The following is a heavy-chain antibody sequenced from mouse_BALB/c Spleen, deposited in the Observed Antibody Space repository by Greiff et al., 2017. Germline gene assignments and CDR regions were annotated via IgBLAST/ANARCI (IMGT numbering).Heavy chain of an antibody. V-gene: IGHV5-9-3*01. J-gene: IGHJ2*01. CDR2: FSSGGSYT. CDR1: GFTFSSYA. Sequence: EVKLMESGGGLVKPGGSLKLSCAASGFTFSSYAMSWVRQTPEKRLEWVANFSSGGSYTYYPDSVKGRFTISRDNAKNSLYLQMMSLRSEDTAMYYCARPYDNSFDYWGQGTTVTVSS. CDR3: ARPYDNSFDY. D-gene: IGHD2-3*01.